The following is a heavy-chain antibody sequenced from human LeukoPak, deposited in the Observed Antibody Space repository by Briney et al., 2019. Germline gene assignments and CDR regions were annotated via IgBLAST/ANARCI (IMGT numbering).Heavy chain of an antibody. CDR2: MNPNSGNT. V-gene: IGHV1-8*01. J-gene: IGHJ5*02. CDR3: ARARIAVATFDP. Sequence: ASVKVPCKASGYTFTSYDINWVRQATGQGLEWMGWMNPNSGNTGYAQKFQGRVTMTRNTSISTAYMELSSLRSEDTAVYYCARARIAVATFDPWGQGTLVTVSS. CDR1: GYTFTSYD. D-gene: IGHD6-19*01.